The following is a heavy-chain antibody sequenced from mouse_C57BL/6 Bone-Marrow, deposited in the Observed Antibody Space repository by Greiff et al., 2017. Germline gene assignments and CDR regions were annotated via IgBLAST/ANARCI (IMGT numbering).Heavy chain of an antibody. V-gene: IGHV1-50*01. Sequence: QVQLQQPGAELVKPGASVKLSCKASGYTFTSYWMQWVKQRPGQGLEWIGEIDPSDSYTNYNQKFKGKATLTVDTSSRTAYMQLSSLTSEDSAVYYCAKITTVVATDYFDYWGQGTTLTVAS. CDR2: IDPSDSYT. CDR3: AKITTVVATDYFDY. J-gene: IGHJ2*01. D-gene: IGHD1-1*01. CDR1: GYTFTSYW.